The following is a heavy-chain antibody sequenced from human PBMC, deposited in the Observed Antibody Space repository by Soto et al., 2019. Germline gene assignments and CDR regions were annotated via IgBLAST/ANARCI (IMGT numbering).Heavy chain of an antibody. V-gene: IGHV4-59*02. D-gene: IGHD3-10*01. CDR1: GDSVTSHC. J-gene: IGHJ4*02. CDR2: MHYTGFS. Sequence: SETLSLTCSFSGDSVTSHCLTWIRQSPEKGLEWIGYMHYTGFSHYNLSLKSRLTISVDRSKNQFTLQLTSVTVEDTAVYYRATSYGNAWHTYWGQGTQVTVSS. CDR3: ATSYGNAWHTY.